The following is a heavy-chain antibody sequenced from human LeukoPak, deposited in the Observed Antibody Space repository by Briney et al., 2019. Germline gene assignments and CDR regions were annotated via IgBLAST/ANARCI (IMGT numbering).Heavy chain of an antibody. CDR2: ISSSSSTI. CDR3: ARGFWSGYSFDY. V-gene: IGHV3-48*02. CDR1: GFTFSSYS. J-gene: IGHJ4*02. D-gene: IGHD3-3*01. Sequence: GGSLRLSCGASGFTFSSYSMNWVRQAPGKGLEWVSYISSSSSTIYYADSVKGRFTISRDNAKNSLYLQMNSLRDEDTAVYYCARGFWSGYSFDYWGQGTLVTVPS.